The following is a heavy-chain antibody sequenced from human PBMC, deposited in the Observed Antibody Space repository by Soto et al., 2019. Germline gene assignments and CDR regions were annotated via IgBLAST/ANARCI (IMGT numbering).Heavy chain of an antibody. J-gene: IGHJ4*02. CDR1: GGSSSGYY. CDR3: ARGRRYYYDSSGYYYLY. D-gene: IGHD3-22*01. Sequence: PSETLSLTCAVYGGSSSGYYWSWIRQPPWKGLEWIGEINHSGSTNYNPSLKSRVTISVDTSKNQFSLKLSSVTAADTAVYYCARGRRYYYDSSGYYYLYWGQGTLVTVSS. CDR2: INHSGST. V-gene: IGHV4-34*01.